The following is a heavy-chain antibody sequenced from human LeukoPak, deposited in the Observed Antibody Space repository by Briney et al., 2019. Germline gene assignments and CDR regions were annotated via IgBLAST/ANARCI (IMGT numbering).Heavy chain of an antibody. D-gene: IGHD2-15*01. CDR1: GFTFSNYG. CDR3: AKTSLWDRSGHYYHMDV. Sequence: QPGGLLRLSCAASGFTFSNYGMFWVRQAPGKGLDWVSFIRFDGSHKYYADSVKGRFTISRDNSKNTVYLQMDSLRAEDTGLYFCAKTSLWDRSGHYYHMDVWGKGTTVTISS. V-gene: IGHV3-30*02. CDR2: IRFDGSHK. J-gene: IGHJ6*03.